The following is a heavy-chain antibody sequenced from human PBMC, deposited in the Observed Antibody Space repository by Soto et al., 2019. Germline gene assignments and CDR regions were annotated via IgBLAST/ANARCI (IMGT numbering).Heavy chain of an antibody. CDR2: ISSSSSYI. Sequence: GGSLRLSCAASGFTFSSYSMNWVRQAPGKGLEWVSSISSSSSYIYYADSVKGRFTISRDNAKNSLYLQMNSLRAEDTAVYYCAKRDDYAVSGAFDIWGQGTMVTVSS. J-gene: IGHJ3*02. CDR3: AKRDDYAVSGAFDI. CDR1: GFTFSSYS. V-gene: IGHV3-21*01. D-gene: IGHD4-17*01.